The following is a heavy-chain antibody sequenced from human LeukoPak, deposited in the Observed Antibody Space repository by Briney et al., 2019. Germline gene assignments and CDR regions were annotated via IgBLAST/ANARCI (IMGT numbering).Heavy chain of an antibody. D-gene: IGHD3-22*01. CDR3: ARLLPTYYDTGESEPSFDY. J-gene: IGHJ4*02. CDR1: GGSISSSSYY. V-gene: IGHV4-39*01. CDR2: IYYSGST. Sequence: PSETLSLTCTVSGGSISSSSYYWGWIRQPPGQGLEWIGSIYYSGSTYYNPSLKSRVTISVDTSKNQFSLKLSSVTAADTAVYYCARLLPTYYDTGESEPSFDYWGQGTLVTVSS.